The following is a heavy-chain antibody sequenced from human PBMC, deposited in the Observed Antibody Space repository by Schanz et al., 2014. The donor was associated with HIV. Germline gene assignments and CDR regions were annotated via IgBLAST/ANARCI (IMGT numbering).Heavy chain of an antibody. Sequence: QVQLVESGGGVVQPGRSLRLSCAVSGFTFSSYGMHWVRQAPGKGLEWVAVISHDGGNKHYGDSVKGRFTISRDNSKNTLYLQMSSLREEDTTVYYCATTILRFLDWPNANGGMDVWGLGTTVTVSS. D-gene: IGHD3-3*01. CDR2: ISHDGGNK. CDR3: ATTILRFLDWPNANGGMDV. V-gene: IGHV3-30*03. J-gene: IGHJ6*02. CDR1: GFTFSSYG.